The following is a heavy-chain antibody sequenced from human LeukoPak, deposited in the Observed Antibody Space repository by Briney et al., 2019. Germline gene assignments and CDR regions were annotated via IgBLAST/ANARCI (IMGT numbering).Heavy chain of an antibody. J-gene: IGHJ3*02. CDR1: GFTFTIYA. CDR3: ITYVYGGFDI. D-gene: IGHD3-16*01. Sequence: PGGSLRLSCTASGFTFTIYAITWGRQAPGKGLEWVGRIKSQTESGTRDYAAPVKGRISISRDDSKNTLNLQMNSLKTEDTGVYYSITYVYGGFDIWGQGTMVTVSS. V-gene: IGHV3-15*01. CDR2: IKSQTESGTR.